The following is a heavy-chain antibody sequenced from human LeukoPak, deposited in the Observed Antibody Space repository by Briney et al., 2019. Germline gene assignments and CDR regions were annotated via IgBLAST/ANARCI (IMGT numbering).Heavy chain of an antibody. CDR1: GGSISSSSLY. D-gene: IGHD2-15*01. CDR3: ASRSLGYCSGGSCLNWFDP. V-gene: IGHV4-39*01. Sequence: PSETLSLTCTVSGGSISSSSLYWGWLRQPPGKGLEWIGSISYSGSTYYNTSLKSRVTISVDTSNNQFSLKLSSVTAADTAVYYCASRSLGYCSGGSCLNWFDPWGQGTLVTVSS. J-gene: IGHJ5*02. CDR2: ISYSGST.